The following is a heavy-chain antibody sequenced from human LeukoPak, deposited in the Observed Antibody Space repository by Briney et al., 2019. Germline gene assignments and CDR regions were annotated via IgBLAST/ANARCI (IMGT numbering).Heavy chain of an antibody. Sequence: GGSLRLSSAASGFTFSSYAMSWVRQAPGKGLEWVSAISGSGGSTYYADSVQGRVTISRDNSKKTLSLQMNSLRGEDTAVYYCARGGATLTAYYFDFWSQGTLVTVSS. CDR1: GFTFSSYA. CDR3: ARGGATLTAYYFDF. V-gene: IGHV3-23*01. CDR2: ISGSGGST. D-gene: IGHD4-11*01. J-gene: IGHJ4*02.